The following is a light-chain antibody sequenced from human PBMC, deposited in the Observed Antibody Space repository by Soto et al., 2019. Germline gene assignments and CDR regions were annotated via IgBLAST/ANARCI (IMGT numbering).Light chain of an antibody. CDR3: QQYGTSPWT. Sequence: EIVLTQSPGPLSLSPGERATLSCRASQSVSSSFLGWYQQKPGQAPRLLIYGASSRATGIPDRFSGSGSGTDFTLTISRLESEDFAVYYCQQYGTSPWTFGQGTKVDIK. V-gene: IGKV3-20*01. CDR2: GAS. J-gene: IGKJ1*01. CDR1: QSVSSSF.